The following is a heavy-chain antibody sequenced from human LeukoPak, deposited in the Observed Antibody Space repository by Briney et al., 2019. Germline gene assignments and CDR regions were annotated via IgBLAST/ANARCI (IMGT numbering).Heavy chain of an antibody. V-gene: IGHV3-74*03. J-gene: IGHJ4*02. CDR1: GFTFSNYW. CDR2: INRDGSTT. CDR3: ARDKKSGESSEIDY. D-gene: IGHD3-10*01. Sequence: GSLRLSCAASGFTFSNYWVHWVRQAPGKGLVWVSRINRDGSTTKYADSVKGRFTVSRDNAKNTLNLQMNSLRAEDTAVHYCARDKKSGESSEIDYWGQGTLVTVSS.